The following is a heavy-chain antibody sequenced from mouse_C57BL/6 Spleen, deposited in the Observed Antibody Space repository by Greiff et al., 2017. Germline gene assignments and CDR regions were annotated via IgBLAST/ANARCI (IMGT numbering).Heavy chain of an antibody. J-gene: IGHJ3*01. CDR2: ISYDGSN. CDR3: ARDDYGSSPFAY. Sequence: EVQLQQSGPGLVKPSQSLSLTCSVTGYSITSGYYWNWIRQFPGNKLEWMGYISYDGSNNYNPSLKNRISITRDTSKNQFFLKLNSVTTEDTATYYCARDDYGSSPFAYWGQGTLVTVSA. D-gene: IGHD1-1*01. CDR1: GYSITSGYY. V-gene: IGHV3-6*01.